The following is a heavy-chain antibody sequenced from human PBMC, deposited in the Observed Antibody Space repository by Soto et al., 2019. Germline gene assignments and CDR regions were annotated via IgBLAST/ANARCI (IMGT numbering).Heavy chain of an antibody. CDR3: VAQDNPVIQSITYYYYGMDV. J-gene: IGHJ6*02. D-gene: IGHD1-1*01. CDR1: GYSFTSYW. CDR2: IDPSDSYT. Sequence: GESLKISCKGSGYSFTSYWISWVCQMPGKGLEWMGRIDPSDSYTNYSPSFQGHVTISADKSISTAYLQWSSLKAPDTAMYYCVAQDNPVIQSITYYYYGMDVWGQGTTVTV. V-gene: IGHV5-10-1*01.